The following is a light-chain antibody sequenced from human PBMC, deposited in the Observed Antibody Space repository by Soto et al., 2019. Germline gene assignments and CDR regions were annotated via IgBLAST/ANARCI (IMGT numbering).Light chain of an antibody. CDR2: DAS. V-gene: IGKV1-5*01. J-gene: IGKJ1*01. Sequence: DIQMTQPPSTLSASVGDRVTITCRASQSISSWLAWYQQKPGKAPKLLLYDASTLQSGVPSRFSGSGSGTDFTLTISRLHPDDFATYYCQQYNTYPWTFGQGTKVDI. CDR3: QQYNTYPWT. CDR1: QSISSW.